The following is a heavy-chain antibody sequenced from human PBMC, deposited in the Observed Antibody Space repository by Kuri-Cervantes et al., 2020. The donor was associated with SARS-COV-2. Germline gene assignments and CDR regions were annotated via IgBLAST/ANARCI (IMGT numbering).Heavy chain of an antibody. CDR1: GDSVSSNSAA. J-gene: IGHJ4*02. CDR3: ARDHYSSGWTLNDY. D-gene: IGHD6-19*01. Sequence: SETLSLTCAISGDSVSSNSAAWNWIRQSPSRGLEWLGRTYYRSKWYNDYAVSVKSRITINPDTSKDQFSLQLNSVTPEDTAVYYCARDHYSSGWTLNDYWGQGTLVTVSS. V-gene: IGHV6-1*01. CDR2: TYYRSKWYN.